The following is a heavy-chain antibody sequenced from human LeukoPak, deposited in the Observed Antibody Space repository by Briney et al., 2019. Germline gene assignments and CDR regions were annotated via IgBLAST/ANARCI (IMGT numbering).Heavy chain of an antibody. V-gene: IGHV1-2*02. CDR3: ARGEAVLTHFDH. Sequence: ASVKVSCKASGNTFTGYYIHWVRQAPGQGLEWMGWINPNSGDTNYAQKFQGRVTMTRDTSISTAYMEVSRLRSDDTAVYYCARGEAVLTHFDHWGQGTLVTVSS. CDR1: GNTFTGYY. D-gene: IGHD4/OR15-4a*01. CDR2: INPNSGDT. J-gene: IGHJ4*02.